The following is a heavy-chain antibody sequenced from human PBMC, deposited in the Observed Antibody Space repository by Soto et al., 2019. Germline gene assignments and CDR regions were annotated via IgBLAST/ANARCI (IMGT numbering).Heavy chain of an antibody. J-gene: IGHJ4*02. CDR2: ISRTGDTT. CDR3: AKDPHYPGIEINY. D-gene: IGHD3-10*01. V-gene: IGHV3-23*01. Sequence: EVQLLESGGGLVEPGGSLRLSCAASGFTFSNYGMTWVRQAPGKGLEWVASISRTGDTTYYADSVKGRCTITRSNSRNTLYLQLNSLGAEDTAVYFCAKDPHYPGIEINYWGQGTLVAVSS. CDR1: GFTFSNYG.